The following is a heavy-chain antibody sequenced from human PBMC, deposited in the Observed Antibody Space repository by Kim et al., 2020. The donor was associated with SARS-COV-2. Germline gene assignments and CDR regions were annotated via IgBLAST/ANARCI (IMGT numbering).Heavy chain of an antibody. D-gene: IGHD3-10*01. V-gene: IGHV4-31*03. J-gene: IGHJ6*02. Sequence: SETLSLTCTVSGFPISNGAYCWTWIRQHPGTGLEWIGYIYYSGSTSYNPSLKSRVTISVGMSKKEFSLKLSSVTAADTAVYWCARGRPMVRGVIDGMDVWGQGTTVTVSS. CDR1: GFPISNGAYC. CDR2: IYYSGST. CDR3: ARGRPMVRGVIDGMDV.